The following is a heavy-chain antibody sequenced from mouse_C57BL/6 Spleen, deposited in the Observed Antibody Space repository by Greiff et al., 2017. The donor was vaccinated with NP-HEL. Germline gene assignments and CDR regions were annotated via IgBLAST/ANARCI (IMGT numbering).Heavy chain of an antibody. J-gene: IGHJ4*01. CDR1: GYTFTSYW. V-gene: IGHV1-72*01. CDR3: ASHRQLRLHGAMDY. CDR2: IDPNSGGT. D-gene: IGHD3-2*02. Sequence: QVQLKQPGAELVKPGASVKLSCKASGYTFTSYWMHWVKQRPGRGLEWIGRIDPNSGGTKYNEKFKSKATLTVDKPSSTAYMQLSSLTSEDSAVYYCASHRQLRLHGAMDYWGQGTSVTVSS.